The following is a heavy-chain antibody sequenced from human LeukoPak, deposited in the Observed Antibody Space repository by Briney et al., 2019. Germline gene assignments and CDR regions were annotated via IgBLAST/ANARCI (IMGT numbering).Heavy chain of an antibody. CDR1: GGSISSTSYY. V-gene: IGHV4-39*01. D-gene: IGHD4-17*01. J-gene: IGHJ4*02. Sequence: KPSETLSLTCTVSGGSISSTSYYWGWIRQPPGKGLEWIGSIYYSGTTYFKPSLKSRLTISVDTSKNQFSLKLSSVTAADTAVYYCATPAGPFGYYDYWGQGTLVTVSS. CDR3: ATPAGPFGYYDY. CDR2: IYYSGTT.